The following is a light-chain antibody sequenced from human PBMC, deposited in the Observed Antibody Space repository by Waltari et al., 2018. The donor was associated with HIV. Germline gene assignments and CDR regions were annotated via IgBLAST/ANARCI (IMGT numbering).Light chain of an antibody. Sequence: QSALTQPASVSGSPGQSITISCTGTSSDVGYYNYVSWFHQPPDKAPTLILFDVNKRPSGVSNRVSGSKSGKTASLTISGLQPEDEADYFCTSYTSSDTWVFGGGTKVTVL. CDR1: SSDVGYYNY. CDR3: TSYTSSDTWV. V-gene: IGLV2-14*03. J-gene: IGLJ3*02. CDR2: DVN.